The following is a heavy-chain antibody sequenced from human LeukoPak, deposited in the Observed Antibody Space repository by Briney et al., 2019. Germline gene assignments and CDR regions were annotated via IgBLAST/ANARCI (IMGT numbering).Heavy chain of an antibody. Sequence: SETLSLTCAVYGGSFSGCYWSWIRQPPGKGLEWIGEINHSGSTNYNPSLKSRVTISVDTSKTQFSLKLSSVTAADTTVYYCARVGTSIAALGRLDPWGQGTLVTVSS. J-gene: IGHJ5*02. D-gene: IGHD6-6*01. CDR1: GGSFSGCY. CDR2: INHSGST. CDR3: ARVGTSIAALGRLDP. V-gene: IGHV4-34*01.